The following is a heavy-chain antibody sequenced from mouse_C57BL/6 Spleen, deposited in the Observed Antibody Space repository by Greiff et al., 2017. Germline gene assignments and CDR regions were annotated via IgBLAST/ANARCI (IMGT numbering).Heavy chain of an antibody. CDR1: GFNIKNTS. D-gene: IGHD2-2*01. Sequence: EVQLQQSVAELVRPGASVKLSCTASGFNIKNTSMNWVKQRPEQGLEWIGRIDPANGNTKYAPKFPGKATITADTTSNTAYLQLSSLTSEDTAIYYCAMVTTGAMDYWGQGTSVTVSA. CDR3: AMVTTGAMDY. J-gene: IGHJ4*01. V-gene: IGHV14-3*01. CDR2: IDPANGNT.